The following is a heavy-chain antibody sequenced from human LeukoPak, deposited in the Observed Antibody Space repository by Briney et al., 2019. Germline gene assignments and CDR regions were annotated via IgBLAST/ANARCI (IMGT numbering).Heavy chain of an antibody. V-gene: IGHV3-7*01. D-gene: IGHD3-3*01. J-gene: IGHJ5*02. Sequence: GGSLRLSCAASGFTFSTYWMNWVRQAPGKGLEWVANIKQDGSEKYYVDSVKGRFTISRDNAKNSLYLQLNSLRAEDTAVYYCAKGLTIFGVVINRGWFDPWGQGTLVTVSS. CDR1: GFTFSTYW. CDR3: AKGLTIFGVVINRGWFDP. CDR2: IKQDGSEK.